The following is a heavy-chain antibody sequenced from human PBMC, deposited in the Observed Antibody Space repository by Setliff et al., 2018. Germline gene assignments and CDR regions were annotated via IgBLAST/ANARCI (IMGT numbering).Heavy chain of an antibody. CDR1: GFTFTSYA. Sequence: PGGSLRLSCAASGFTFTSYAMTWVRQAPGKGLEWVSTVSGAGDFTYYADSVKGRFTISRDNSKNTLFLQMNSLRAEDTAVYYCAKGRLGGHHGWFDPWAREPWSPSPQ. D-gene: IGHD3-16*01. CDR2: VSGAGDFT. CDR3: AKGRLGGHHGWFDP. J-gene: IGHJ5*02. V-gene: IGHV3-23*01.